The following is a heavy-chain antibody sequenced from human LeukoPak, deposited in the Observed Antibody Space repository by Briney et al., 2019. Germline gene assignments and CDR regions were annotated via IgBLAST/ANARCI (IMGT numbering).Heavy chain of an antibody. CDR1: GFTCNKYW. V-gene: IGHV3-7*01. Sequence: GGSLRLSCAASGFTCNKYWMTWVRQAAGKGREGVANIKQEGSDKHYVSSGKVRFTISRDNAKNSADLQMNSLRDEDMSIYYCARENWGPDYWGQGTLVTVSS. CDR3: ARENWGPDY. J-gene: IGHJ4*02. D-gene: IGHD7-27*01. CDR2: IKQEGSDK.